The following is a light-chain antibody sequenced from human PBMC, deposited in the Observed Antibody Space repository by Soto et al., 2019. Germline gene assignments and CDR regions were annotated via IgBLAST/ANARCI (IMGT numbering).Light chain of an antibody. CDR1: SSDVGGYNF. CDR2: EVS. V-gene: IGLV2-8*01. CDR3: SSYSGSNIVL. J-gene: IGLJ2*01. Sequence: QSALTQPPSASGSPGQSVNISCTGTSSDVGGYNFVSWYQQHPGKAPKLMIYEVSERPSGVPDRFSGSKSGNTASLTVYGLQAEDEADYYCSSYSGSNIVLFGGGTKVTVL.